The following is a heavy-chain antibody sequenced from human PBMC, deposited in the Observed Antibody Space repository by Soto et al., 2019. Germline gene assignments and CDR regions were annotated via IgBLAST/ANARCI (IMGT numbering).Heavy chain of an antibody. CDR3: EGESSIVVVPAAPYYYYGMDV. D-gene: IGHD2-2*01. Sequence: ASVKVSCKASGYTFTSYGISWVRQAPGQGLEWMGWISVYNGNTNYAQKLQGIVTMTTDKSASTAYMELRSLRSDDTAVYNCEGESSIVVVPAAPYYYYGMDVWGQGTTVTVSS. V-gene: IGHV1-18*01. CDR2: ISVYNGNT. J-gene: IGHJ6*02. CDR1: GYTFTSYG.